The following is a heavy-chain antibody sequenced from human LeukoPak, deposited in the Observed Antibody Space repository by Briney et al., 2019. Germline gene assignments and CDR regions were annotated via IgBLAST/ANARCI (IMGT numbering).Heavy chain of an antibody. CDR2: VYCGGST. V-gene: IGHV4-59*12. D-gene: IGHD2-21*02. CDR3: ARGVTPQMVINAFDI. J-gene: IGHJ3*02. CDR1: GASINDFY. Sequence: SETLSLTCAVSGASINDFYWTWIRQPPGKGLEWISYVYCGGSTNYNPSLKSRVSMSVDTSKNQFSLKLSSVTAADTALYYCARGVTPQMVINAFDIWGQGTMVTVSS.